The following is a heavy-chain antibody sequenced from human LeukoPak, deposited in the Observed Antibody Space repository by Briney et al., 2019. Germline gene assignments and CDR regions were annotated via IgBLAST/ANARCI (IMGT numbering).Heavy chain of an antibody. CDR3: ARRRYYDSSGYYLLDY. V-gene: IGHV5-51*01. J-gene: IGHJ4*02. D-gene: IGHD3-22*01. CDR1: GYSFTNYW. Sequence: GESLKISCKGSGYSFTNYWIGWVRQMPGKGLEWMGSIYPGDSDTRYSPSFQGQVTISADKSISTAYLQWSSLKASDTAMYYCARRRYYDSSGYYLLDYWGQGTLVTVSS. CDR2: IYPGDSDT.